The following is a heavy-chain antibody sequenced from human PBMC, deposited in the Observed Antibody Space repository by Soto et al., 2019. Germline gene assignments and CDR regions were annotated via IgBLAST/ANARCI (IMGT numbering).Heavy chain of an antibody. CDR2: IDDTGST. D-gene: IGHD6-13*01. CDR1: GGSFSGYY. Sequence: PSETLSLTCAVYGGSFSGYYWSWIRQSPGKGLEWIGEIDDTGSTNYNPSLKSRVTMSVDTSKNQFSLKLSSVTAADTAVYYCAVKEYSSSSRWFDPWGQGTLVTVSS. V-gene: IGHV4-34*01. CDR3: AVKEYSSSSRWFDP. J-gene: IGHJ5*02.